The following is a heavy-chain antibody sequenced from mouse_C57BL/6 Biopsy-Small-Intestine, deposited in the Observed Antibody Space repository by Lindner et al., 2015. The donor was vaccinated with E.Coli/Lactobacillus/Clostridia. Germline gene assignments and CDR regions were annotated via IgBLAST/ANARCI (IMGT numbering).Heavy chain of an antibody. V-gene: IGHV1-54*01. CDR3: AREGGSAYDY. CDR1: GYVFTNYL. J-gene: IGHJ2*01. D-gene: IGHD1-1*01. CDR2: INPYSGDT. Sequence: VQLQESGAELERPGTSVKVSCKASGYVFTNYLIQWVKQRPGQGLEWIGVINPYSGDTTYNQKFKGKATLTVDKSSSTAYMELNSLTSEGSVVYYCAREGGSAYDYWGQGTTLTVSS.